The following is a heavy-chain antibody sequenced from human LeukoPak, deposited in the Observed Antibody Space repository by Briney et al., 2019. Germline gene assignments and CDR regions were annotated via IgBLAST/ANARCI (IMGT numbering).Heavy chain of an antibody. CDR3: ARGLGFIVVVTSSPDAFDI. CDR2: INPKSGAT. J-gene: IGHJ3*02. V-gene: IGHV1-2*02. Sequence: EASVKVSCKSSENTFTAYYIHWVRQAPGQGLEWMWRINPKSGATKYAQKFQGRVTLTSDTSIRTAYMELNSPRSDDTAVYYCARGLGFIVVVTSSPDAFDIWGQGTMVTVSS. CDR1: ENTFTAYY. D-gene: IGHD2-21*02.